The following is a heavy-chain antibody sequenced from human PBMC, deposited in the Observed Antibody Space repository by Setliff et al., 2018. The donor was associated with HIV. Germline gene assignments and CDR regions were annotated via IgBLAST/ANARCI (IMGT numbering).Heavy chain of an antibody. V-gene: IGHV4-34*01. D-gene: IGHD6-13*01. J-gene: IGHJ4*02. CDR2: INHSGST. CDR3: ARVGYSSNWGDGGFDY. CDR1: GGSFSGYY. Sequence: SETLSLTCAVYGGSFSGYYWSWIRQPPGKGLEWIGEINHSGSTNYNPSLKSRVTISVDTSKNQFSLKLSSVTAADTAVYYCARVGYSSNWGDGGFDYWGQGTLVTVSS.